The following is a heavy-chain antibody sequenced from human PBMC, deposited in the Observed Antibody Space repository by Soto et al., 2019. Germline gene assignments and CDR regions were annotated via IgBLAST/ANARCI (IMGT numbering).Heavy chain of an antibody. V-gene: IGHV4-31*03. CDR1: GGSMNSGGYY. Sequence: TSETLSLTCSVSGGSMNSGGYYWSWIRQHPGKGLEWIGYIYYNGDTYYNPSLKSRVTISVDTSKNQFSLNLTSVTAADTAVYYCARRGGSPSGYYYYAMDVWGQGTTVTVSS. CDR3: ARRGGSPSGYYYYAMDV. J-gene: IGHJ6*02. CDR2: IYYNGDT. D-gene: IGHD6-6*01.